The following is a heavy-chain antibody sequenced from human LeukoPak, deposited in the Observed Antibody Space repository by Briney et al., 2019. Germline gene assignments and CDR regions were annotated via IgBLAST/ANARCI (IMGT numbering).Heavy chain of an antibody. V-gene: IGHV4-31*03. Sequence: PSETLSLTCTVSGGSISSGGYYWSWTRQHPGKGLERIGYIYYSGSTYYNPSLKSRVTISVDTSKNQFSLKLSSVTAADTAVYYCARLVDDSSGYYSRGNYWFDPWGQGTLVTVSS. CDR1: GGSISSGGYY. CDR3: ARLVDDSSGYYSRGNYWFDP. J-gene: IGHJ5*02. D-gene: IGHD3-22*01. CDR2: IYYSGST.